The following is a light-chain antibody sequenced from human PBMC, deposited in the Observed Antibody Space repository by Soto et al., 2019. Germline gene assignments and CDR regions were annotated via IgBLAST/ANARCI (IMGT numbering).Light chain of an antibody. J-gene: IGKJ1*01. V-gene: IGKV1-39*01. CDR1: QSIFNY. Sequence: DIQVTQSPSSLSASVGDRVTITCRASQSIFNYLNWYQQKPGKAPKLLLYAASSLQSGVPSRFSGGGAGTDFTLTISSLQPEDFATYYCQQSYSSPWTFGLGTKVEIK. CDR2: AAS. CDR3: QQSYSSPWT.